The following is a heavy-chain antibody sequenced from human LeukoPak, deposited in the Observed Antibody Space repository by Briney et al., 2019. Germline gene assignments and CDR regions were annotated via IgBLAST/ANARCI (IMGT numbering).Heavy chain of an antibody. CDR1: GFTFSTYW. J-gene: IGHJ4*02. Sequence: GGSLRLSCATSGFTFSTYWTSWVRQAPGKGLEWVANIKQDGSEKYYADSVTGRFTISRDNAKNLLYLQMNSLRVEDTAVYYCANGDGFDYWGQGTLVTVSS. V-gene: IGHV3-7*01. CDR3: ANGDGFDY. CDR2: IKQDGSEK. D-gene: IGHD5-24*01.